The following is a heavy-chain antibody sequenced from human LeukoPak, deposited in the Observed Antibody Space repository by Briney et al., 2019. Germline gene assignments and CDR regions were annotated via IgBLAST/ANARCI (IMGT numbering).Heavy chain of an antibody. Sequence: GGSLRLSCAASGFTFTTYAMHWVRQAAGKGLEWVAEISFDGRNEEYVDSVKGRFSISRDNSKDMVYLQMSSLRAEDTAVYYCAKDRLVRGGHFDSWGQGILVTVSS. CDR2: ISFDGRNE. D-gene: IGHD3-10*01. CDR1: GFTFTTYA. V-gene: IGHV3-30*18. J-gene: IGHJ4*02. CDR3: AKDRLVRGGHFDS.